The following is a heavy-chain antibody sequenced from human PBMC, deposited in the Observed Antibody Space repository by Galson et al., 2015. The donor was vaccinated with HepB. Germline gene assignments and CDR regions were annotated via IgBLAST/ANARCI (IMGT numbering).Heavy chain of an antibody. Sequence: SGFTFSSYKMHWVRQAPGKGLEWVAVISYDGNNKYYADSVKGRFTISRDNSKDTLYLQMNSLRAEDTAVYYCARALAGAIYRSGWYDAFDIWGQGTMVTVSS. J-gene: IGHJ3*02. CDR1: GFTFSSYK. V-gene: IGHV3-30*04. CDR3: ARALAGAIYRSGWYDAFDI. CDR2: ISYDGNNK. D-gene: IGHD6-19*01.